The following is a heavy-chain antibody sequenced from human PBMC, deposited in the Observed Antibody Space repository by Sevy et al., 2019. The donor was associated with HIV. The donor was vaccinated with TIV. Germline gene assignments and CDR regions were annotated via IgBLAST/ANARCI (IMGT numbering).Heavy chain of an antibody. D-gene: IGHD2-15*01. Sequence: SETLSLTCTVPGGSISSYYWSWIRQPPGKGLEWIGYIYYSGSTNYNPSLKSRVTISVDTSKNQFSLKLSSVTAADTAVYYCARYTTSGYCSGGSCYTFDYWGQGTLVTVSS. V-gene: IGHV4-59*01. CDR1: GGSISSYY. CDR2: IYYSGST. J-gene: IGHJ4*02. CDR3: ARYTTSGYCSGGSCYTFDY.